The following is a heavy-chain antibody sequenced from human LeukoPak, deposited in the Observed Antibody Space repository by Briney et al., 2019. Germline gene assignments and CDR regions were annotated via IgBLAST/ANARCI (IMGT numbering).Heavy chain of an antibody. CDR3: ARDNPAGP. D-gene: IGHD1-14*01. CDR2: IYTSGNT. Sequence: AETLSLTCTASGGSISGYSWSWIRQSAGKGLEWIGRIYTSGNTDYNPSFKSRVTLSIDTSKKQFSLKLASLTAADTAVYYCARDNPAGPWGQGTLVTVSS. CDR1: GGSISGYS. J-gene: IGHJ5*02. V-gene: IGHV4-4*07.